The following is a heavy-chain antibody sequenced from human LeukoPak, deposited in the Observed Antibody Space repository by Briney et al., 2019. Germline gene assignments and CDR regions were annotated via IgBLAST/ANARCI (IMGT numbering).Heavy chain of an antibody. V-gene: IGHV4-59*01. D-gene: IGHD1-1*01. CDR1: GGSIRIYY. Sequence: SETLSLTCTVSGGSIRIYYWSWIRQPPGQGLEWIGYIYYSGSSNYNPSLKSRVTISVDTSKNQFSLKLSSVTAADTAVYYCATSPGGTGAFDVWGQGTMVTVSS. CDR3: ATSPGGTGAFDV. CDR2: IYYSGSS. J-gene: IGHJ3*01.